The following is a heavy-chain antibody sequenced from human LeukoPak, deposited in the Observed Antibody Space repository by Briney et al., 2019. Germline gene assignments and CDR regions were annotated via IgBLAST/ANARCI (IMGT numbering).Heavy chain of an antibody. CDR3: AKAPSGYEPYFDY. CDR1: GFTFRNYW. J-gene: IGHJ4*02. D-gene: IGHD5-12*01. Sequence: GGSLRLSCAASGFTFRNYWMGWVRQAPGKGLEWVANTKPDGSAEYYADSVRGRFTVSRDNSKNTLYLQMNSLRAEDTAVYYCAKAPSGYEPYFDYWGQGTLVTVSS. V-gene: IGHV3-7*01. CDR2: TKPDGSAE.